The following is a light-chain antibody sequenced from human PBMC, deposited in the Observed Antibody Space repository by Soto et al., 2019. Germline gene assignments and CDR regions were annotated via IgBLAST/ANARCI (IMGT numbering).Light chain of an antibody. J-gene: IGLJ1*01. CDR2: SNN. CDR1: SSNIGSNT. CDR3: AAWDDSLNVYV. V-gene: IGLV1-44*01. Sequence: QPVRNQPPSGYGTPGQRVTISCSGSSSNIGSNTVNWYQQLPGTAPKLLIYSNNQRPSGVPDRFSGSKSGTSASLAISGLQSEDEADYYCAAWDDSLNVYVFGTETKVTV.